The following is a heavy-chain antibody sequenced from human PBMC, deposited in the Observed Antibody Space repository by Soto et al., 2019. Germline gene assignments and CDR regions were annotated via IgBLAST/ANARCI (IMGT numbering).Heavy chain of an antibody. CDR3: AREGWGSLLDH. V-gene: IGHV3-7*04. J-gene: IGHJ4*02. D-gene: IGHD7-27*01. CDR1: GFTFSTYW. CDR2: IRPDGSEA. Sequence: EVQLVESGGDLVQPGGSLRLSCAASGFTFSTYWMTWVRQVPGKGLEWVAHIRPDGSEAGYVDSVKGRFTISRDNDKNSLHVHMSSLRVDDTAVYYCAREGWGSLLDHWGRGTLVTVSS.